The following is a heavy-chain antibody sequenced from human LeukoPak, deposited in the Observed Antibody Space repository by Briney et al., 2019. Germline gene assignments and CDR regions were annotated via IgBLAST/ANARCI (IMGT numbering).Heavy chain of an antibody. V-gene: IGHV4-4*07. D-gene: IGHD3-9*01. J-gene: IGHJ4*02. CDR2: IYTSGST. CDR1: GGSISSYY. Sequence: SETLSLTCTVSGGSISSYYWSWIRQPAGKGLEWIGRIYTSGSTNYNPSLKSRVTMSVDTSKNQFSLKLSSVTAADTAVYYCARGPFDYDILTGYFDYWGQGTLVTVSS. CDR3: ARGPFDYDILTGYFDY.